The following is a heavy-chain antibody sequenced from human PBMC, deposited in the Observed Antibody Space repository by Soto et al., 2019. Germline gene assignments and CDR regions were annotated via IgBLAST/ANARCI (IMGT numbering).Heavy chain of an antibody. V-gene: IGHV3-21*01. CDR1: GLTFSSYG. D-gene: IGHD2-15*01. Sequence: GGSLRLSCAASGLTFSSYGMNWVRQAPGKGLEWVSSISVNSDFIYYVDSVKGRFTISRDNAKNSLYLQLNSLRVEDTAVYYCASCNGVSCSAGASDYWGQGTLVTVSS. CDR3: ASCNGVSCSAGASDY. CDR2: ISVNSDFI. J-gene: IGHJ4*02.